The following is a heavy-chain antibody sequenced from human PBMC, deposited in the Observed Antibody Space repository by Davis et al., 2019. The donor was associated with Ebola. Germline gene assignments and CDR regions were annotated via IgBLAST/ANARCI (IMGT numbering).Heavy chain of an antibody. CDR1: GFTVSSNY. V-gene: IGHV3-53*01. Sequence: GGSLRLSCAASGFTVSSNYMSWVRQAPGKGLEWVSVIYSGGSTYYADSVKGRFTISRDNAKNSLYLQMNSLRADDTAVYFCATVRYDLGQAYWGQGTLVTVSP. D-gene: IGHD3-16*01. J-gene: IGHJ4*02. CDR2: IYSGGST. CDR3: ATVRYDLGQAY.